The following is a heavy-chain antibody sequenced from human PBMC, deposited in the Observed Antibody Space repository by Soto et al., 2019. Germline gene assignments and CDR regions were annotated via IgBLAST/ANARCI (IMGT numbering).Heavy chain of an antibody. J-gene: IGHJ4*02. CDR2: IYHSGST. CDR1: GGSLSNYY. D-gene: IGHD3-22*01. V-gene: IGHV4-34*01. Sequence: QVQLQQWGAGLLKPSETLSLTCAVYGGSLSNYYWSWVRQPPGKGLEWIGEIYHSGSTNYNPSLKSRVTISVHTSKHHFSLKRSSVTGADTAVYYCAASRLYYFQSSGSPHVPLGFWGQGTLVTVSS. CDR3: AASRLYYFQSSGSPHVPLGF.